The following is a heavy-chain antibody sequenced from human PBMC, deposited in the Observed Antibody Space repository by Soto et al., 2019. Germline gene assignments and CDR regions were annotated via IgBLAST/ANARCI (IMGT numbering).Heavy chain of an antibody. V-gene: IGHV3-48*01. CDR1: GFTFSSYS. CDR2: ISSDSSAI. D-gene: IGHD1-26*01. Sequence: PGGSLRLSCAASGFTFSSYSVNWVRQAPGKGLEWISYISSDSSAIYYADSVKGRFTISRDNAKNSLYLQMNSLRAEDTAVYYCARDRSWASDYWGQGTLVTVSS. CDR3: ARDRSWASDY. J-gene: IGHJ4*02.